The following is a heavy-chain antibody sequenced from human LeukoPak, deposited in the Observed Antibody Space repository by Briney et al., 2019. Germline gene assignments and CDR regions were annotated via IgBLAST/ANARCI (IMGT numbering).Heavy chain of an antibody. D-gene: IGHD5-12*01. Sequence: SETLSLACTVSGDSISTSTYFWGWIRQPPGKGLECIGSIYETGSTNYNPSLKSRVTISVDTSKNHFFLELSSVTAADTAVYYCARQDRGDDPYFDHWGQGTLVTVSS. CDR3: ARQDRGDDPYFDH. CDR2: IYETGST. CDR1: GDSISTSTYF. V-gene: IGHV4-39*01. J-gene: IGHJ4*02.